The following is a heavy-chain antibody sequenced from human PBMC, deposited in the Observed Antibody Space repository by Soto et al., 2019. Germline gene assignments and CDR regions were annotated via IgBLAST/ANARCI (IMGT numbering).Heavy chain of an antibody. CDR3: AKALWFGELFPFDY. V-gene: IGHV3-30*18. J-gene: IGHJ4*02. CDR2: ISYDGSNK. Sequence: QVQLVESGGGVVQPGRSLRLPCAASGFTFSSYGMHWVRQAPGKGLEWVAVISYDGSNKYYADSVKGRFTISRDNSKNTLYLQMNSLRAEDTAVYYCAKALWFGELFPFDYWGQGTLVTVSS. D-gene: IGHD3-10*01. CDR1: GFTFSSYG.